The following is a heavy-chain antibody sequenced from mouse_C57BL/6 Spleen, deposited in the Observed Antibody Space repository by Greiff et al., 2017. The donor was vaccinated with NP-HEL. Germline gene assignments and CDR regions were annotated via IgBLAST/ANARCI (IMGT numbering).Heavy chain of an antibody. V-gene: IGHV1-50*01. CDR3: ARSDYYGSRTWFAY. J-gene: IGHJ3*01. CDR2: IDPSDSYT. Sequence: QVQLQQPGAELVKPGASVKLSCKASGYTFTSYWMQWVKQRPGQGLEWIGEIDPSDSYTNYNQKFKGKATLTVDTSSSTAYMQLSSLTSEDSAVYYCARSDYYGSRTWFAYWGQGTLVTVSA. CDR1: GYTFTSYW. D-gene: IGHD1-1*01.